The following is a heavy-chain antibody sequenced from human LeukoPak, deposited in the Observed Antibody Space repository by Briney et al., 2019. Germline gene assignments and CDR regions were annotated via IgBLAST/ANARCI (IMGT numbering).Heavy chain of an antibody. D-gene: IGHD2-2*01. Sequence: GGSLRLSCAASGFTFSSYGMHWVRQAPGKGLEWVAVIWYDGSNKYYADSVKGRFTISRDNSKNTLYLQMNSLRAEDTAVYYCARDIVVVPAAKVRSWFDPWGQGTLVTVSS. CDR3: ARDIVVVPAAKVRSWFDP. V-gene: IGHV3-33*01. CDR2: IWYDGSNK. CDR1: GFTFSSYG. J-gene: IGHJ5*02.